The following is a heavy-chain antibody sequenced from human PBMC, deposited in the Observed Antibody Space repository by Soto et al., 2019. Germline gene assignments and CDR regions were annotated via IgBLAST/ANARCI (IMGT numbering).Heavy chain of an antibody. V-gene: IGHV1-69*13. Sequence: GASVKVSCKASGGTFSSYAISWVRQAPGQGLEWMGGIIPIFGTANYAQKFQGRVTITADESTSAAYMELSSLRSEDTAVYYCAPLQMNYYGSRKLDYWGQGTLVTVSS. CDR3: APLQMNYYGSRKLDY. D-gene: IGHD3-10*01. CDR1: GGTFSSYA. J-gene: IGHJ4*02. CDR2: IIPIFGTA.